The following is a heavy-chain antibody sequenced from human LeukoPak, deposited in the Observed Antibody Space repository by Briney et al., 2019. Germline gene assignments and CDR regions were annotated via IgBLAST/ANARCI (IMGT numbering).Heavy chain of an antibody. D-gene: IGHD6-13*01. J-gene: IGHJ3*02. Sequence: ASVKVSCKASGYTFTSYDINWVRQATGQGLEWMGWMNPNSGNTGYAQKFQGRVTMTRNTSISTAYMELSSLRSEDTAVYYCATREPSSSWPPAENNAFDIWGQGTMVTVSS. CDR1: GYTFTSYD. CDR2: MNPNSGNT. V-gene: IGHV1-8*01. CDR3: ATREPSSSWPPAENNAFDI.